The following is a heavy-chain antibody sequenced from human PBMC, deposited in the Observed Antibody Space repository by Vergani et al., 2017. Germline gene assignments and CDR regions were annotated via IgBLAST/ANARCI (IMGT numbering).Heavy chain of an antibody. CDR1: GFTFSSYS. J-gene: IGHJ6*03. V-gene: IGHV3-21*01. CDR2: ISSSSSYI. CDR3: ARDKGGSYYSYYYYYMDV. D-gene: IGHD1-26*01. Sequence: EVQLVESGGGLVKPGGSLRLSCAASGFTFSSYSMNWVRQAPGKELEWVSSISSSSSYIYYADSVKGRFTISRDNAKNSLYLQMNSLRAEDTAVYYCARDKGGSYYSYYYYYMDVWGKGTTVTVSS.